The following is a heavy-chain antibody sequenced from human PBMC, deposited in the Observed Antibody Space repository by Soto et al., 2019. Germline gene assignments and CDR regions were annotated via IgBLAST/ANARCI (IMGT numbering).Heavy chain of an antibody. CDR1: GFTFSSYA. Sequence: GGSLRLSCAASGFTFSSYAMSWVRQAPGKGLEWVSAISGSGGSTYYADSVKGRFTISRDNSKNTLYLQMNSLRAEDTAVYYCAKEGGSSSWYGPDDAFDIWGQGTMVTVSS. V-gene: IGHV3-23*01. D-gene: IGHD6-13*01. CDR2: ISGSGGST. J-gene: IGHJ3*02. CDR3: AKEGGSSSWYGPDDAFDI.